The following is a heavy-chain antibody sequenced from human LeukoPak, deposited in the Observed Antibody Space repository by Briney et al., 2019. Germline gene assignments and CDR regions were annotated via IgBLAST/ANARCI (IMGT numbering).Heavy chain of an antibody. CDR2: IKQDGGEK. V-gene: IGHV3-7*01. D-gene: IGHD4-23*01. CDR3: ARDLGGNTCYWDY. Sequence: PGGSLRLSCAGSGFTFNNYWMSWVRQAPGKGLEWVANIKQDGGEKYYVDSVKGRFTISRDNAKNSLYLQMNSLRAEDTAVYYCARDLGGNTCYWDYWGQGTLVTVSS. J-gene: IGHJ4*02. CDR1: GFTFNNYW.